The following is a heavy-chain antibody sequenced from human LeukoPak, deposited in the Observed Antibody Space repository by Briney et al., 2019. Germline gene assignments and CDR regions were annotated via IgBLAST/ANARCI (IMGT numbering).Heavy chain of an antibody. J-gene: IGHJ4*02. D-gene: IGHD1-26*01. CDR2: AFYRGST. Sequence: KASETLSLTCTASGGSISGSSYYWGWIRQPPGLGWEWFGNAFYRGSTYYNPPLKSRFTISLDTSKNQFSLNLSSVTAADTAVYYCGSFSPSYSGNYPGAFDSWGQGTVVTVSS. CDR1: GGSISGSSYY. CDR3: GSFSPSYSGNYPGAFDS. V-gene: IGHV4-39*01.